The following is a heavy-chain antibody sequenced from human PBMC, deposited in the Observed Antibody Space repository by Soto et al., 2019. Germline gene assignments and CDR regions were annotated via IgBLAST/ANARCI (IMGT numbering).Heavy chain of an antibody. V-gene: IGHV1-3*01. CDR3: ARGKGMEENYYYHGMGV. CDR1: GYSFSTYA. D-gene: IGHD1-1*01. CDR2: INGGKGNT. J-gene: IGHJ6*02. Sequence: QVQVVQSGAEVKKPGASVKVSCKASGYSFSTYAMHWVRQAPGQGLEWMGWINGGKGNTKYSQKFKDRVTISRDTSASTGYMELSSLRSEDTAVYYCARGKGMEENYYYHGMGVWGPGTTVTVS.